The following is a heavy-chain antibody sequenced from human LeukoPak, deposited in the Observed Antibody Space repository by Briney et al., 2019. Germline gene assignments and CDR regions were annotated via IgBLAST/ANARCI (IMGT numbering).Heavy chain of an antibody. CDR3: ARGSSSGWYFDY. CDR1: GFTFSSYS. Sequence: PGGSLRLSCAASGFTFSSYSMNWVRQAPGKGLEGVSSIRSSSSYIHYADSVEGRFTISRDNAKNSLYLQMNSLRAEDTAVYYCARGSSSGWYFDYWGQGTLVTVSS. V-gene: IGHV3-21*01. J-gene: IGHJ4*02. CDR2: IRSSSSYI. D-gene: IGHD6-19*01.